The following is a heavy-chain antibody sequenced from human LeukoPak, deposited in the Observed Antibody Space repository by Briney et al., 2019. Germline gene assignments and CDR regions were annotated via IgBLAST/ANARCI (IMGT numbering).Heavy chain of an antibody. CDR2: ISYDGSNK. CDR3: AKDTGSSGYCVDY. J-gene: IGHJ4*02. V-gene: IGHV3-30*18. Sequence: PGRSLRLSCAASGFTFSSYGMHWVRQAPGKGLEWVAVISYDGSNKYYADSVKGRFTISRDNSKSTLYLQMNSLRAEDTAVYYCAKDTGSSGYCVDYWGQGTLVTVSS. D-gene: IGHD3-22*01. CDR1: GFTFSSYG.